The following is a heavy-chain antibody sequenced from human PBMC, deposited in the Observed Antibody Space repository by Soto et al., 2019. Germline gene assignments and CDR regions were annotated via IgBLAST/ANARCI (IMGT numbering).Heavy chain of an antibody. CDR3: ARGDIVLVPASEGNWFDP. CDR1: AYSFTTYH. J-gene: IGHJ5*02. V-gene: IGHV1-46*01. CDR2: INPDAGAT. D-gene: IGHD2-2*01. Sequence: VQSGAELKKPGASVNISCTASAYSFTTYHIHWVRQAPGQGLEWMGLINPDAGATNYAQRFQGRLRLTRDTSTSTVYMELRSLRFDDTAVYYCARGDIVLVPASEGNWFDPWGQGTLVTVSS.